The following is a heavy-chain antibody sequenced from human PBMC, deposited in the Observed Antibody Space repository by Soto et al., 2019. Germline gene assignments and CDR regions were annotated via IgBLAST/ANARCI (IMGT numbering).Heavy chain of an antibody. V-gene: IGHV1-18*04. D-gene: IGHD6-6*01. CDR3: ARGTISDRPDFPHGMDV. CDR1: GYTFTSYG. Sequence: GASVKVSCKASGYTFTSYGISWVRQAPGQGLEWMGWISAYNGNTNYAQKLQGRVTMTTDTSTSTAYMELRSLRSDDTAVYYCARGTISDRPDFPHGMDVWGQATTVTVFS. J-gene: IGHJ6*02. CDR2: ISAYNGNT.